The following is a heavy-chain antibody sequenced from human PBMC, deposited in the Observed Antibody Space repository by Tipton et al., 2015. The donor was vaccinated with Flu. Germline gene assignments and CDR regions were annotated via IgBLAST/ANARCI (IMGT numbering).Heavy chain of an antibody. V-gene: IGHV3-21*01. CDR1: GFTFSGYT. Sequence: SLRLSCAASGFTFSGYTMNWVRQAPGKGLEWVSSISGLSSYKYYADSVRGRFTISRDNAENSLSLQLSSLKAEDTGVYYCARDRETFGEQQFDFWGQGIEVPVSS. CDR3: ARDRETFGEQQFDF. J-gene: IGHJ4*02. D-gene: IGHD3-10*01. CDR2: ISGLSSYK.